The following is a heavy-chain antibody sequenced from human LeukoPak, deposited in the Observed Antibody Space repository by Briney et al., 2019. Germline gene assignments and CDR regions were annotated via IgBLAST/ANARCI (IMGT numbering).Heavy chain of an antibody. CDR2: ISISSSTI. V-gene: IGHV3-48*01. CDR1: GFTFSSYS. J-gene: IGHJ4*02. Sequence: GGSLRLSCAASGFTFSSYSMNWVRQAPGKGLEWVSHISISSSTIYYADSVKGRFTISRDNAKNSLYLEMNSLRAEDTAVYYCARRVEAAGGRQFDYWGQGTLVTVSS. CDR3: ARRVEAAGGRQFDY. D-gene: IGHD6-13*01.